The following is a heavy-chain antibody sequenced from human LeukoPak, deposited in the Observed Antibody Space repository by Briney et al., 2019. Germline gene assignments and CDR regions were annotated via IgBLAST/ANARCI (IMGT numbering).Heavy chain of an antibody. Sequence: PGGSLRLSCAASGFTFSSYAMSWVRQAPGKGLEWVSAISGSGGSTYYADSVKGRFTISRDNSKNTLYLQMNSLRAEDTAVYYCARDLTLGTTVVSPGGGLDYWGQGTLVTVSS. J-gene: IGHJ4*02. D-gene: IGHD4-23*01. CDR1: GFTFSSYA. CDR3: ARDLTLGTTVVSPGGGLDY. V-gene: IGHV3-23*01. CDR2: ISGSGGST.